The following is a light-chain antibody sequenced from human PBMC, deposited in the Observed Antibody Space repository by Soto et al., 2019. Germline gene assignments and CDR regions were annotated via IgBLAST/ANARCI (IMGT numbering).Light chain of an antibody. CDR1: QSVSSSF. Sequence: EIVLTQSPGTLSLSPGERATLSCRASQSVSSSFLAWYQQTPGQAPRLLIYGSSSRATGIPDRFSGSGSGTDFTLTISRLDPEDFAVYYCQQYANSITFGGGTKVDIK. V-gene: IGKV3-20*01. CDR2: GSS. J-gene: IGKJ4*01. CDR3: QQYANSIT.